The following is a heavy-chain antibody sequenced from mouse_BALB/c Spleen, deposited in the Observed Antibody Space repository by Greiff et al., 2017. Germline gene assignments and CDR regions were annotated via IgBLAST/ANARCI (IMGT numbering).Heavy chain of an antibody. D-gene: IGHD3-1*01. CDR2: ISYSGST. CDR3: ARAARSRALYAMDY. J-gene: IGHJ4*01. CDR1: GYSITSDYA. Sequence: DVQLQESGPGLVKPSQSLSLTCTATGYSITSDYAWNWIRQFPGNKLEWMGYISYSGSTSYNPSLKSRISITRDTSKNQFFLQLNSVTTEDTATYCCARAARSRALYAMDYWGQGTSVTVSS. V-gene: IGHV3-2*02.